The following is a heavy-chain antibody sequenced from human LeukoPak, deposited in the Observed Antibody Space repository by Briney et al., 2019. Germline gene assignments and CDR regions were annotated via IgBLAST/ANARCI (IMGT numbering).Heavy chain of an antibody. CDR1: GYTFTNYA. V-gene: IGHV7-4-1*02. CDR2: INTNTGNP. CDR3: ATTVTTASGGYYGMDV. J-gene: IGHJ6*02. D-gene: IGHD4-11*01. Sequence: GASVKVSCKASGYTFTNYAMSWVRRAPGQGLEWMGWINTNTGNPTYAQGFTGRFVFSLDTSVSTAYLQISSLKAEDTAVYYCATTVTTASGGYYGMDVWGRGTTVTISS.